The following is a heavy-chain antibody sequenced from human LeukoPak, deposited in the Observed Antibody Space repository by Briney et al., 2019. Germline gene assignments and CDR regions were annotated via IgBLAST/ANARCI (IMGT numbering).Heavy chain of an antibody. CDR3: ARDLQTYDAFDI. CDR2: IYHSGST. V-gene: IGHV4-30-2*01. J-gene: IGHJ3*02. D-gene: IGHD1-1*01. Sequence: SETLSLTCAVSGGSISSGGYSWSWIRQPPGKGLEWIGYIYHSGSTYYNPSLKSRVTISVDRSKNQFSLKLSSVTAADTAVYYCARDLQTYDAFDIWGQGTMVTVSS. CDR1: GGSISSGGYS.